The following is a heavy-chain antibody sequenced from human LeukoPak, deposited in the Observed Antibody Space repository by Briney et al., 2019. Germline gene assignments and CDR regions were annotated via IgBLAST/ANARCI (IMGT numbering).Heavy chain of an antibody. D-gene: IGHD3-10*01. J-gene: IGHJ6*03. V-gene: IGHV3-33*06. CDR2: IWYDASKT. CDR3: AKFDGDSYSWEV. CDR1: GFSFRTYG. Sequence: GRSLRLSCVASGFSFRTYGMHWVRQAPGKGLEWVAVIWYDASKTTCADSVKGRFTISRDNSNNTLYLQMNSLRAEDTAVYYCAKFDGDSYSWEVWGKGTTVTVSS.